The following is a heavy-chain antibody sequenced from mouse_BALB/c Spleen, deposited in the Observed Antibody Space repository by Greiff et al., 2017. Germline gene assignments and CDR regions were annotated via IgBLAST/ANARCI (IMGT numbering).Heavy chain of an antibody. J-gene: IGHJ3*01. Sequence: EVKVEESGGGLVQPGGSMKLSCVASGFTFSNYWMNWVRQSPEKGLEWVAEIRLKSNNYATHYAESVKGRFTISRDDSKSSVYLQMNNLRAEDTGIYYCTRNGNSWFAYWGQGTLVTVSA. D-gene: IGHD2-1*01. CDR2: IRLKSNNYAT. V-gene: IGHV6-6*02. CDR3: TRNGNSWFAY. CDR1: GFTFSNYW.